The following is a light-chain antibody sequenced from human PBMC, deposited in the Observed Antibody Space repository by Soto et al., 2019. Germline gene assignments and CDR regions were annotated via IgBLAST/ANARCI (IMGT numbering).Light chain of an antibody. CDR2: GAS. J-gene: IGKJ2*01. Sequence: EIVLTQSPGTLSLSPGERATLSCRASQSLSSRYLAWYQQKPGQSPRLLIYGASRRAPGIPDRFSGSGSGTPFTLTISRLAPEDFEVYFCQQYGGSPYTFGQGTKLEIK. CDR3: QQYGGSPYT. CDR1: QSLSSRY. V-gene: IGKV3-20*01.